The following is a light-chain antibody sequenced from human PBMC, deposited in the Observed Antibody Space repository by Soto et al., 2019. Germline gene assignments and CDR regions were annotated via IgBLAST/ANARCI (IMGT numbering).Light chain of an antibody. CDR2: GAS. V-gene: IGKV3-20*01. CDR3: QQYSDSWWT. J-gene: IGKJ1*01. Sequence: EIVLTQSPGTLSLSPGERAALSCRASQSITGAYFAWYQQKPGQAPRLLIYGASSRATGIPDRFSGSGSGKDFTLTISRLEPEDFAVYYCQQYSDSWWTFGQGTKVEIK. CDR1: QSITGAY.